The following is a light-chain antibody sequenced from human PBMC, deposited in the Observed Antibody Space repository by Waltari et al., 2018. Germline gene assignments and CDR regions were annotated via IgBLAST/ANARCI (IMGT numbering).Light chain of an antibody. CDR3: GTWDSSLSGAV. V-gene: IGLV1-51*02. Sequence: QSVLTQPHSVSAAPGQRVTIHCSGGRSNLWNNYVSWYRQFPGTAPKPLIYEDSGRPSGIPSRFSGSKSGTSATLDIPGLQAGDEADYYCGTWDSSLSGAVFGGGTHLTVL. J-gene: IGLJ7*01. CDR1: RSNLWNNY. CDR2: EDS.